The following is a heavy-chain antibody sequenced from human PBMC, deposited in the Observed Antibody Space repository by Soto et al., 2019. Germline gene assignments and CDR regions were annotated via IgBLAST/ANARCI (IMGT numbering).Heavy chain of an antibody. CDR1: VFTFIYYS. Sequence: GWSLRLSCASSVFTFIYYSMNWVRQAPGKGLEWVSSISSSSSYIYYADSVKGRFTISRDNAKNSLYLQMNSLRAEDTAVYYCARVYYYDSSGFLIWGQGTLVTVSS. CDR2: ISSSSSYI. CDR3: ARVYYYDSSGFLI. V-gene: IGHV3-21*01. D-gene: IGHD3-22*01. J-gene: IGHJ4*02.